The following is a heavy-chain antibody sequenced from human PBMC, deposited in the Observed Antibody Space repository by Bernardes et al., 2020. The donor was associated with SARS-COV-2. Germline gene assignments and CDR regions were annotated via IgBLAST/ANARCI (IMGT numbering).Heavy chain of an antibody. D-gene: IGHD5-18*01. CDR2: IYSGGST. V-gene: IGHV3-66*01. Sequence: GGSLRLSCAASGFTVSSNYMSRVRQAPGKGLEWVSVIYSGGSTYYADSVKGRFTISRDNSKNTLYLQMNSLRAEDTAVYYCAREVVDSYALRVGFDYWGQGTLVTVSS. CDR3: AREVVDSYALRVGFDY. CDR1: GFTVSSNY. J-gene: IGHJ4*02.